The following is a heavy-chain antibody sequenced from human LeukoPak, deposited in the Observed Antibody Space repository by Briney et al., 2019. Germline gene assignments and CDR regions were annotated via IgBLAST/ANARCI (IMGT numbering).Heavy chain of an antibody. CDR3: ARDVQLWSPYYYMDV. V-gene: IGHV1-2*02. CDR2: INPNSGGT. D-gene: IGHD5-18*01. J-gene: IGHJ6*03. Sequence: GASVKVSCKASGYTFTGYYMHWVRVRQAPGQGLEWMGWINPNSGGTNYAQKFQGRVTMTRDTSISTAYMELSRLRSDDTAVYYCARDVQLWSPYYYMDVWGKGTTVTVSS. CDR1: GYTFTGYY.